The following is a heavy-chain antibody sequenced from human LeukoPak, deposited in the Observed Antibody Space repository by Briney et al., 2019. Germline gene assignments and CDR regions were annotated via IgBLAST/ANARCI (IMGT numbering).Heavy chain of an antibody. V-gene: IGHV1-2*02. Sequence: ASVKVSCKASGYTFTSYGISWVRQAPGQGLEWMGWINPNSGGTNYAQKFQGRVTMTRDTSISTAYMELSRLRSDDTAVYYCASERTIAARRVDYYYYYMDVWGKGTTVTVSS. D-gene: IGHD6-6*01. J-gene: IGHJ6*03. CDR3: ASERTIAARRVDYYYYYMDV. CDR1: GYTFTSYG. CDR2: INPNSGGT.